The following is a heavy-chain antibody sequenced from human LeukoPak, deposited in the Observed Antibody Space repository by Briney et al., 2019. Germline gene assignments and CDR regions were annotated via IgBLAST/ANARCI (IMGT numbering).Heavy chain of an antibody. Sequence: PSETLSFNCTAAGGSISSYYWSWLRQPPGKGLEWIGNIYYSWSTNYNPSLKSQVTISVDTSKNHSSLKLSSVTAADTAVYYCARGADCSSTSCYASDYYYYYYMDVWGKGTTVTVSS. J-gene: IGHJ6*03. CDR1: GGSISSYY. CDR2: IYYSWST. CDR3: ARGADCSSTSCYASDYYYYYYMDV. D-gene: IGHD2-2*01. V-gene: IGHV4-59*01.